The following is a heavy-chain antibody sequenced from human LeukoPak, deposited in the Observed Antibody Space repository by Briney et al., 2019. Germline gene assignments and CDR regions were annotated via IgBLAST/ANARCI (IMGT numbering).Heavy chain of an antibody. V-gene: IGHV3-23*01. D-gene: IGHD1-1*01. CDR1: GFIFSNYA. J-gene: IGHJ4*02. CDR3: ARDNDVCRGVTCLLFDY. CDR2: ITSGGRST. Sequence: TGGPLRLSCAASGFIFSNYAMSWGRQAPGKGLEWVSTITSGGRSTYYADSVKGRFSISRDNYNNMLYLQMTSLRAEDTAVYYCARDNDVCRGVTCLLFDYWGQGNLVTVSS.